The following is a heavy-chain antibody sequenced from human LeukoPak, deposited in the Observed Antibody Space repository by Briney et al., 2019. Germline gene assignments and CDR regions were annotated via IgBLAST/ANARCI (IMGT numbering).Heavy chain of an antibody. CDR3: ATVNLRRGSYYYYYYGMDV. D-gene: IGHD1-26*01. J-gene: IGHJ6*02. CDR1: GYTLTELS. CDR2: FDPEDGET. V-gene: IGHV1-24*01. Sequence: ASVKVSCKVSGYTLTELSMHWVRQAPGKGLEWMGGFDPEDGETIYAQKFQGRVTMTEDTSTDTAYMELSSLRSDDTAVYYCATVNLRRGSYYYYYYGMDVWGQGTTVTVSS.